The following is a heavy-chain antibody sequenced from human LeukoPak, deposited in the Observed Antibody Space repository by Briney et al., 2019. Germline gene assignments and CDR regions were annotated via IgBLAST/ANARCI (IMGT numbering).Heavy chain of an antibody. CDR1: GFTFSTYS. CDR3: ARDAAWPPQDFDY. D-gene: IGHD2-15*01. CDR2: ISRGSSAI. Sequence: GESLRLSCAASGFTFSTYSMAWVPQAPGNGLEWVSYISRGSSAIYYADSVKGRFTISRDNARNSLSLQMNNLRAEDTAVYYCARDAAWPPQDFDYWGQGTLVTVSS. V-gene: IGHV3-48*01. J-gene: IGHJ4*02.